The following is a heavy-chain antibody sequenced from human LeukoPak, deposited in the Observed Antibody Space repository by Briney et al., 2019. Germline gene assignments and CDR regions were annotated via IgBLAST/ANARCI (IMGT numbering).Heavy chain of an antibody. CDR1: GGSISSYY. CDR2: IYTSGST. V-gene: IGHV4-4*07. CDR3: ASTAVVVAATSDAFDI. D-gene: IGHD2-15*01. Sequence: SETLSLTCTVSGGSISSYYWSWIRQPAGKGLEWIGRIYTSGSTNYNPSLKSRVTMSVDTSKNQFFLKLSSVTAADTAVYYCASTAVVVAATSDAFDIWGQGTMVTVSS. J-gene: IGHJ3*02.